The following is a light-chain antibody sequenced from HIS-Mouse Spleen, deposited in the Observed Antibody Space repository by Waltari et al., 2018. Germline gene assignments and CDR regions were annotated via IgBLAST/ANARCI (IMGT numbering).Light chain of an antibody. J-gene: IGKJ2*02. CDR2: AAS. CDR1: QGISSY. CDR3: QQRSNWPRT. V-gene: IGKV1-9*01. Sequence: DIQLTQSPSFLSASVGDRVTITCRASQGISSYLAWYQQKPGKAPKLLIYAASTLQSGVPSRFSGSGSGTEFTLTISSLQPEDFAVYYCQQRSNWPRTFGQGTKLEIK.